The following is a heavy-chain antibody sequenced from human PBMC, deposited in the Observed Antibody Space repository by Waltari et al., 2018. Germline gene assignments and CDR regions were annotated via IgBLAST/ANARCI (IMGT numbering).Heavy chain of an antibody. J-gene: IGHJ4*02. CDR3: ARDAATGYFDS. CDR1: DDSFNDYY. D-gene: IGHD1-1*01. CDR2: IHYSGST. Sequence: QVQLQESGPGLVKPSETLSLTCTISDDSFNDYYWCWIRHPPGKGLEWLGYIHYSGSTDSSPSFKSRVTMSIDTSKNQFSLNLSSVSAADTAVYYCARDAATGYFDSWGQGTLVTVSS. V-gene: IGHV4-59*01.